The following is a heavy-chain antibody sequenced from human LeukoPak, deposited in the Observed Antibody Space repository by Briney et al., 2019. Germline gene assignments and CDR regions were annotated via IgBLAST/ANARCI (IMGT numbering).Heavy chain of an antibody. CDR1: GFTFSSYA. CDR2: ISTSGSTI. CDR3: ASHSRYSSSPRKFDP. Sequence: GGSLRLSCAASGFTFSSYAMNWVRQAPGKGLEWVSYISTSGSTIYYADSVKGRFTISRDNAKNSLYLQMNSLRAEDTAVYYCASHSRYSSSPRKFDPWGQGTLVTVSS. D-gene: IGHD6-6*01. J-gene: IGHJ5*02. V-gene: IGHV3-48*03.